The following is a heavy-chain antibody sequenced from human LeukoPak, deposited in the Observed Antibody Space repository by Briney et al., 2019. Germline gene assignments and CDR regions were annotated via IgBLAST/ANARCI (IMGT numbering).Heavy chain of an antibody. CDR2: ISYDGSNK. CDR3: ARTYYDFWSGYYSYYYYMDV. CDR1: GFTFSSYG. D-gene: IGHD3-3*01. J-gene: IGHJ6*03. Sequence: GGSLRLSCAASGFTFSSYGMHWVRQAPGKGLEWVAVISYDGSNKYYADSVKGRFTISRDNSKNTLYLQMSSLRSEDTAVYYCARTYYDFWSGYYSYYYYMDVWGKGTTVTVSS. V-gene: IGHV3-30*03.